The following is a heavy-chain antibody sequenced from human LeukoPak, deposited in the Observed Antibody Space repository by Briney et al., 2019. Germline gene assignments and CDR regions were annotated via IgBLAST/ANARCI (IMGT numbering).Heavy chain of an antibody. D-gene: IGHD1-26*01. V-gene: IGHV1-18*01. Sequence: ASVKVSCKASGYTFTSYGISWVRQAPGRGLEWMGWISAYNGNTNYAQKLQGRVTMTTDTSTSTAYMELRSLRSEDTAVYYCARDRFRWELLSGYYYYMDVWGKGTTVTVSS. CDR3: ARDRFRWELLSGYYYYMDV. CDR2: ISAYNGNT. J-gene: IGHJ6*03. CDR1: GYTFTSYG.